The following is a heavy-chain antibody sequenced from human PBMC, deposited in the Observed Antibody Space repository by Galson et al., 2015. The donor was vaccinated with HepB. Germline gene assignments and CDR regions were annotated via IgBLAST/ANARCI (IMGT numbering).Heavy chain of an antibody. J-gene: IGHJ4*02. CDR2: ISGSGGST. CDR1: GFTFSRYW. Sequence: SLRLSCAASGFTFSRYWMSWVRQAPGKGLEWVSAISGSGGSTYYADSVKGRFTISRDNSKNTLYLQMNSLRAEDTAVYYCANTIAAAGFPFDYWGQGTLVTVSS. CDR3: ANTIAAAGFPFDY. V-gene: IGHV3-23*01. D-gene: IGHD6-13*01.